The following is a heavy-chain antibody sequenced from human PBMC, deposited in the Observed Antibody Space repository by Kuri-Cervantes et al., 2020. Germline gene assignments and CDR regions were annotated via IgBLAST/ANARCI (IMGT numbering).Heavy chain of an antibody. V-gene: IGHV4-59*08. Sequence: SETLSLTCTVSGGSISSYYWSWIRQPPGKGLEWIGYIYYSGSTYYNPSLESRVTISVDTSKNQFSLKLSSVTAADTAVYYCASLIAVAGTANWFDPWGQGTLVTVSS. J-gene: IGHJ5*01. CDR2: IYYSGST. CDR3: ASLIAVAGTANWFDP. CDR1: GGSISSYY. D-gene: IGHD6-19*01.